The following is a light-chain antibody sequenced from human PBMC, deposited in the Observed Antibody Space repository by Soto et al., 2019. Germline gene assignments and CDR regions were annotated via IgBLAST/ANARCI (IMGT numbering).Light chain of an antibody. CDR2: GAS. CDR1: QGLGVW. CDR3: QQAYSFPLT. J-gene: IGKJ4*01. Sequence: DIQTTQSPSSVSASVGDRVTITCRASQGLGVWLGWYQQKPGKAPQLLIFGASGLQTGVPSRFSGSGSGTDFTLTISSLQPEDFATYYCQQAYSFPLTFGGGTKVDI. V-gene: IGKV1-12*01.